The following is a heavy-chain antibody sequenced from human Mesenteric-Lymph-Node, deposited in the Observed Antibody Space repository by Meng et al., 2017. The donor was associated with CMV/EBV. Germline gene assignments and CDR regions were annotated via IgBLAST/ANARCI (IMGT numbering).Heavy chain of an antibody. CDR3: ARDAHYGADSEVLYNWFDP. D-gene: IGHD4-23*01. Sequence: NYAMHWGSQDTGKGLEGVAAISSNGNSKYYAESREGRFSISRDNSKNTLYLEMISLMSEDTAVYHCARDAHYGADSEVLYNWFDPWGQGTLVTVSS. CDR1: NYA. J-gene: IGHJ5*02. CDR2: ISSNGNSK. V-gene: IGHV3-30-3*01.